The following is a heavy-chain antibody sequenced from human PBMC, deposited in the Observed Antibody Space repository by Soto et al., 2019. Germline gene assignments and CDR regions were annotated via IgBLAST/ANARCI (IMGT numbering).Heavy chain of an antibody. D-gene: IGHD1-26*01. V-gene: IGHV1-58*01. J-gene: IGHJ6*02. CDR3: AAVDRRGELAYGMDV. CDR2: IVVGSGNT. CDR1: GFTFTSSA. Sequence: QMQLVQSGPEVKKPGTSVKVSCKASGFTFTSSAVQWVRQARGQRLEWIGWIVVGSGNTNYAQKFQERVTITRDMSTSTAYMELSRLRSEDTAVYYCAAVDRRGELAYGMDVWGQGTTVTVSS.